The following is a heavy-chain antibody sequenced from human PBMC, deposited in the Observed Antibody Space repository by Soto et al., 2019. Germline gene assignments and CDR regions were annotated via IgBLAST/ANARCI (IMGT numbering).Heavy chain of an antibody. J-gene: IGHJ3*01. Sequence: EEQLVESGGGLVQPGGSLRLSCAASGFTFSSYEMNWVRQAPGMGLEWISYIGGSGGTKYSADSVKGRFTISRDNSQNSHYLPMNSLRAEDTAVYYCARDRGGDVGQFLFPYGFDLWGQGTMVTVSS. CDR2: IGGSGGTK. CDR1: GFTFSSYE. V-gene: IGHV3-48*03. CDR3: ARDRGGDVGQFLFPYGFDL. D-gene: IGHD3-10*01.